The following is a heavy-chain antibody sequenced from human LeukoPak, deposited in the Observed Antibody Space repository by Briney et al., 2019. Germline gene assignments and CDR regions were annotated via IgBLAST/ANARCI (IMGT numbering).Heavy chain of an antibody. CDR1: AYTFTAYH. D-gene: IGHD5-18*01. Sequence: GASVKVSCKTSAYTFTAYHMRWVRQAPGQGLEWMGWINPNSGGTNYAQKFQGRVIMTRDTSISTAYMELSRLTSDDTAVYYCARDQEIGGYSYGYNFDYWGQGTLVTVSS. CDR2: INPNSGGT. V-gene: IGHV1-2*02. CDR3: ARDQEIGGYSYGYNFDY. J-gene: IGHJ4*02.